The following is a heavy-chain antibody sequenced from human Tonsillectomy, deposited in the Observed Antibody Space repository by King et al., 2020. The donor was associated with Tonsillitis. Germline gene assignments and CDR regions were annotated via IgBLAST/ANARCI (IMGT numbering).Heavy chain of an antibody. J-gene: IGHJ4*02. V-gene: IGHV3-30*18. CDR1: GFTFSNFG. Sequence: VQLVESGGGVVQPGRSLRLSCAASGFTFSNFGMHWVRQAPGKGLEWVAAISYDGSDKYYADSVKGRFTISRDNSRNTLYLQMNSLRAEDTAVYYCAKVAGYCSGGGCYFDYWGQGTLVTVSS. CDR3: AKVAGYCSGGGCYFDY. CDR2: ISYDGSDK. D-gene: IGHD2-15*01.